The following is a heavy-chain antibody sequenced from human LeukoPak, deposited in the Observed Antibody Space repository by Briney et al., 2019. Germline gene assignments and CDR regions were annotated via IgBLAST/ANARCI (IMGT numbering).Heavy chain of an antibody. J-gene: IGHJ4*02. CDR1: GFTFSSYW. CDR2: IKQDGSEK. CDR3: ARDYRGYRAPYYFDY. D-gene: IGHD2-15*01. V-gene: IGHV3-7*01. Sequence: GGSLRLSCTASGFTFSSYWMSWVRQAPGKGLEWVANIKQDGSEKYYVDSVKGRFTISRDNAKNSLYLQMNSLRAEDTAVYYCARDYRGYRAPYYFDYWGQGTLVTVSS.